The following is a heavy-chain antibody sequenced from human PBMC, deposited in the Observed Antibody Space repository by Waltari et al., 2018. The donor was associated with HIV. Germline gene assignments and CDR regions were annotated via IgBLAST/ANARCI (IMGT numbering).Heavy chain of an antibody. J-gene: IGHJ6*02. D-gene: IGHD2-2*02. CDR2: INTDGSST. V-gene: IGHV3-74*01. Sequence: EVQLVESGGGLVQPGGSLRLSCAASGFTSSCSWLHWVRHPPGKGLVWVSRINTDGSSTSYADSVKGRFTISRDNAKNTLYLQMNSLRAEDTAVYYCARGGHCSGISCYTGDYSYGLDVWGQGTTVTVSS. CDR1: GFTSSCSW. CDR3: ARGGHCSGISCYTGDYSYGLDV.